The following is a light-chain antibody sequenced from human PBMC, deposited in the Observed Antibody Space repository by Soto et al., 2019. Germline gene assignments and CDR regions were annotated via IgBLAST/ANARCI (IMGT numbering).Light chain of an antibody. V-gene: IGKV3-20*01. CDR3: QHYVTSQLT. J-gene: IGKJ4*01. CDR2: GAS. CDR1: QSVSNNY. Sequence: EIVLTQSPGTLSLSPGERATLSCRASQSVSNNYLAWYQQKPGQAPRLLIYGASSRATGIPDRFSGSGSGTDFTLTISRLEPEDFSVYYCQHYVTSQLTFGGGTKVEIK.